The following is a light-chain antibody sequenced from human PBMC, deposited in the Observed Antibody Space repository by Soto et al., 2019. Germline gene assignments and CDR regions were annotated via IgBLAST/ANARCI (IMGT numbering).Light chain of an antibody. CDR3: QQSYRTLSIS. Sequence: DIQMTQSPSSLSASVGDSVTITCRASESISRHLNWYQQKPGKAPNLLIYAASTLQNGVPSRFSGSGSGTDFTLTISSLQPEDFATYYCQQSYRTLSISFGQGTRLEIK. J-gene: IGKJ5*01. V-gene: IGKV1-39*01. CDR1: ESISRH. CDR2: AAS.